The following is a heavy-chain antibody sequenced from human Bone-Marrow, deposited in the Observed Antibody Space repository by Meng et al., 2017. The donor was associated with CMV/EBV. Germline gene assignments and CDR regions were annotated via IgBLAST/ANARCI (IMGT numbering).Heavy chain of an antibody. J-gene: IGHJ4*02. CDR3: ARGGRQLWLSGGNEY. D-gene: IGHD5-18*01. Sequence: GPLVHAGAEVKKPGASVKVSCKASGYTFISYYMHWVRQAPGQGLEWMGIINPSGGSTSYAQRFQGRVTMTRDTSTSTVYMELSSLRYEDTAVYYCARGGRQLWLSGGNEYWGQGALVTVSS. CDR2: INPSGGST. V-gene: IGHV1-46*01. CDR1: GYTFISYY.